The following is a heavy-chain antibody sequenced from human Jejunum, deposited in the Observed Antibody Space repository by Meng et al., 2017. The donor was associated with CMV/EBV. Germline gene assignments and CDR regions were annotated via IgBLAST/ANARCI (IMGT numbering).Heavy chain of an antibody. CDR1: TFENFA. CDR3: AKVSMAARRGTGGLDV. J-gene: IGHJ6*02. V-gene: IGHV3-9*01. Sequence: TFENFAMHWGRQAPGKGLGWVAGIVWHSGSIGYADSVEGRFTISRDNAKNSLYLQMNSLTTEDTALYYCAKVSMAARRGTGGLDVWGQGTTVTVSS. D-gene: IGHD3-16*01. CDR2: IVWHSGSI.